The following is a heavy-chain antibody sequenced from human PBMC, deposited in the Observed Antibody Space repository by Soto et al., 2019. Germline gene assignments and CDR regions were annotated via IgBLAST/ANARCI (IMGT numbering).Heavy chain of an antibody. V-gene: IGHV3-7*04. J-gene: IGHJ3*02. CDR3: ARGDYYDTSGPFSDAFDI. D-gene: IGHD3-22*01. CDR1: GFTFSSYS. CDR2: VKPDGSEK. Sequence: PGGSLRLSCAASGFTFSSYSMSWVRQAPGKGLEWVANVKPDGSEKWYVDSVKGRFTISRDNAKNSLYLQMNSLRAEDTAVYYCARGDYYDTSGPFSDAFDIWGQGTMVTVS.